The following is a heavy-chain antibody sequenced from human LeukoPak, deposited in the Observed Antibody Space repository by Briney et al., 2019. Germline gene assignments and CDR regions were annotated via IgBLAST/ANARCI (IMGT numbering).Heavy chain of an antibody. V-gene: IGHV4-39*02. CDR2: IYFIGST. CDR3: ARGIIGTFDF. J-gene: IGHJ4*02. Sequence: SETLSLTCTVSGASISSSSYYGAWIRQPPGKGLEWIGSIYFIGSTYYNTSFKSRVTISVDTSKNQFSPNLSSVTAADTAVYYCARGIIGTFDFWGQGILVSVSS. D-gene: IGHD1-7*01. CDR1: GASISSSSYY.